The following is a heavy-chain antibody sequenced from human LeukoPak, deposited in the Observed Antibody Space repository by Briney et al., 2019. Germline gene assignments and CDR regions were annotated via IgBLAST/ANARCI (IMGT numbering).Heavy chain of an antibody. V-gene: IGHV1/OR15-2*01. D-gene: IGHD2-2*01. CDR2: IDAYNGNT. CDR1: GYTFTGYY. Sequence: ASVKVSCKASGYTFTGYYMHWVRQAPGRGLEWMGWIDAYNGNTNYAQKVQGRVTMTTDTSTSTAYMELSRLRSDDTAVYYCARGSGIVVVPAAPSYYYMDVWGKGTTVTVSS. J-gene: IGHJ6*03. CDR3: ARGSGIVVVPAAPSYYYMDV.